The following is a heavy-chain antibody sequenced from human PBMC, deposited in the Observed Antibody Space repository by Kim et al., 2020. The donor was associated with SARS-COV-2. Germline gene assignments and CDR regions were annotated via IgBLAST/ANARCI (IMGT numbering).Heavy chain of an antibody. Sequence: GGSLRLSCAASGFTFSSYGMHWVRQAPGKGLEWVAVIWYDGSNKYYADSVKGRFTISRDNSKNTLYLQMNSLRAEDTAVYYCARDGSPSYGDYVGGMHLDYWGQGTLVTVSS. CDR2: IWYDGSNK. D-gene: IGHD4-17*01. V-gene: IGHV3-33*01. CDR3: ARDGSPSYGDYVGGMHLDY. CDR1: GFTFSSYG. J-gene: IGHJ4*02.